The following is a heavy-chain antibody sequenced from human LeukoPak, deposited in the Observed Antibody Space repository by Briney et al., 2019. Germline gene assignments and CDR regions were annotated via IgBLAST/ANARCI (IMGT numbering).Heavy chain of an antibody. V-gene: IGHV4-39*01. CDR3: VRGSTLRHYQY. CDR1: GGSISSYY. Sequence: TSETLSLTCTVSGGSISSYYWGWIRRPPGKGLEWIGSIYYSGSTYYNPSLKSRVTVSVDTSKNQFSLNLSSVTAADTAVYYCVRGSTLRHYQYWGQGTLVTVSS. J-gene: IGHJ4*02. D-gene: IGHD3-16*01. CDR2: IYYSGST.